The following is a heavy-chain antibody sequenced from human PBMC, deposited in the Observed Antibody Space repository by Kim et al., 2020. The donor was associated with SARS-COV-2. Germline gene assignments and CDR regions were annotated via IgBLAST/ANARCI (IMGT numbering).Heavy chain of an antibody. Sequence: GGSLRLSCAASGFTFSDHFMDWVRQAPGKGLEWVGRIRNKANSYSTEYAASVKGRFTISRDDSKNSLYLQMNSLKTEDTAVYYCTRNRGGLGGCWGQGTL. CDR1: GFTFSDHF. CDR3: TRNRGGLGGC. J-gene: IGHJ4*02. D-gene: IGHD3-16*01. V-gene: IGHV3-72*01. CDR2: IRNKANSYST.